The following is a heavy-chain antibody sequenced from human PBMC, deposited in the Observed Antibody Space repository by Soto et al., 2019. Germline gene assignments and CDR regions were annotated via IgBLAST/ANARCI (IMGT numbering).Heavy chain of an antibody. V-gene: IGHV3-74*01. CDR2: ISSDGTTT. Sequence: EVQLVQSGGGLAQPGKSLRLSCAASGFTFRKFWMHWVRQVPGKGPVGVSYISSDGTTTDYADSVKGRFTISRDNAKNTLYLQMDSLRAEDTAVYYCAIQDCTNDVCLEAAVTVGGALESWGQGTLVTVSS. CDR3: AIQDCTNDVCLEAAVTVGGALES. CDR1: GFTFRKFW. D-gene: IGHD2-8*01. J-gene: IGHJ1*01.